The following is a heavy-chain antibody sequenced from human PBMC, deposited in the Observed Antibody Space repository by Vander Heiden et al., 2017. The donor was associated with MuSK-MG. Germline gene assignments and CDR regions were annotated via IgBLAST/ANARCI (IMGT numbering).Heavy chain of an antibody. J-gene: IGHJ5*02. CDR3: AREAPMVRGEDWFDP. D-gene: IGHD3-10*01. V-gene: IGHV4-31*03. Sequence: QVQLQESRPGLVKPSQPLSLTCTVPGASISSGGYYWSWIRQHPGKGLEWIGYIYYSGSTYYNPSLKSRVTISVDTSKNQFSLKLSSVTAADTAVYYCAREAPMVRGEDWFDPWGQGTLVTVSS. CDR1: GASISSGGYY. CDR2: IYYSGST.